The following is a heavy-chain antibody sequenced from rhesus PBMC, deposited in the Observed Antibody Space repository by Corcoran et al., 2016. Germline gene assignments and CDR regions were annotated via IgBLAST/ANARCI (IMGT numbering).Heavy chain of an antibody. CDR1: GGSISSSY. CDR3: ARLYGNYWYFDL. D-gene: IGHD4-35*01. J-gene: IGHJ2*01. CDR2: IYGSGSST. Sequence: QLQLQESGPGLVKPSETLSVTCAVSGGSISSSYWSWIRQAPGKGLEWIGYIYGSGSSTNYNPSLKSRVTLSGDTSNNQLSLKLSSVTTADTAVYYCARLYGNYWYFDLWGPGTPITISS. V-gene: IGHV4-169*01.